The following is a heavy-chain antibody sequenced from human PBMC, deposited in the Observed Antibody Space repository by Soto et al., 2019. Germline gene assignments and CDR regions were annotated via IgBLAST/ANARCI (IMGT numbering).Heavy chain of an antibody. V-gene: IGHV5-10-1*01. J-gene: IGHJ6*02. D-gene: IGHD2-8*01. CDR2: IDPSDSYT. CDR1: GYSFTSYW. Sequence: SGESLKISCKGSGYSFTSYWISWVRQMPGKGLEWMGRIDPSDSYTNYSPSFQGHVTISADKSISTAYLQWSSLKASETAMYYCERMVDRIRHLPYGMDVWGQGTTVTVSS. CDR3: ERMVDRIRHLPYGMDV.